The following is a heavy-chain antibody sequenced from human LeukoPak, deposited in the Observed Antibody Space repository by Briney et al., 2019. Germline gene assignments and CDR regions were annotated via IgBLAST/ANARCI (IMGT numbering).Heavy chain of an antibody. D-gene: IGHD3-10*02. J-gene: IGHJ4*02. Sequence: SETLSLTCAVYGGSFGGYYWSWIRQPPGKGLEWIGEINHSGSTNYNPSLKSRVTISVDASKNQFSLKLSSVTAADTAVYYCARGLNYVVYWGQGTLVTVSS. CDR2: INHSGST. V-gene: IGHV4-34*01. CDR1: GGSFGGYY. CDR3: ARGLNYVVY.